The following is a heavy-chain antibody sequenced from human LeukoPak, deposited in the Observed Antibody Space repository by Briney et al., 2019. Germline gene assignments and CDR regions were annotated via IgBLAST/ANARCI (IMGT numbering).Heavy chain of an antibody. D-gene: IGHD1-1*01. Sequence: ASVKVSCKVSGYTSTDYLIHWVRQVPGQGLEWMGWMNPNSGDTSYARRFHDRVMMTRDTSVTTVYLEVTSLTSDDTAVFYCASKAGNFQLRPTFDFWGQGTLLIVSS. J-gene: IGHJ4*02. V-gene: IGHV1-2*02. CDR1: GYTSTDYL. CDR3: ASKAGNFQLRPTFDF. CDR2: MNPNSGDT.